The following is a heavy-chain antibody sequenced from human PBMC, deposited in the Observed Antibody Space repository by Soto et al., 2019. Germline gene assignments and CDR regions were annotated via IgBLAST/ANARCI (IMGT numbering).Heavy chain of an antibody. V-gene: IGHV4-31*03. Sequence: QVQLQESGPGLVKPSQTLSLTCTVSGDSISSTNNYWSWIRQHPGKGLEWIGYIYYSGSTYYNPSLKSRPAISVDTSKNQSSLKLSSVTAADTAVYYCARTVCSSASCYGYYYYGLDVWGQGTTVTVSS. CDR2: IYYSGST. CDR3: ARTVCSSASCYGYYYYGLDV. D-gene: IGHD2-2*01. J-gene: IGHJ6*02. CDR1: GDSISSTNNY.